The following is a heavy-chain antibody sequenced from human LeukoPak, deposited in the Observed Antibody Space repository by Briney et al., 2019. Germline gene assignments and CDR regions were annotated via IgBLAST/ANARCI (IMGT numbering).Heavy chain of an antibody. CDR2: ISGSGGST. J-gene: IGHJ4*02. CDR1: GFTFSSYA. D-gene: IGHD3-22*01. V-gene: IGHV3-23*01. Sequence: PGGSLRLSCAASGFTFSSYAMSWVRQAPGKGLEWVSAISGSGGSTYYADSVKGRFTISRDNSKNTLYLQMNSLRAEDTAVYYCAKSIFDYYDSSGPFDYWGQGTLVTVSS. CDR3: AKSIFDYYDSSGPFDY.